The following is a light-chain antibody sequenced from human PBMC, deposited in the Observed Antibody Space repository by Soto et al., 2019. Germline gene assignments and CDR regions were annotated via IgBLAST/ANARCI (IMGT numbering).Light chain of an antibody. CDR2: DTS. J-gene: IGKJ5*01. Sequence: EIVMTQSPATLSVSPGERATLSCGASQSVSIKLAWYQQKPGQAPRLLIYDTSTRATGIPASFSGSGSGTEFTLTISSLQSEDFAVYYCQQYNNWPPITVGQGTRLEIK. CDR3: QQYNNWPPIT. CDR1: QSVSIK. V-gene: IGKV3-15*01.